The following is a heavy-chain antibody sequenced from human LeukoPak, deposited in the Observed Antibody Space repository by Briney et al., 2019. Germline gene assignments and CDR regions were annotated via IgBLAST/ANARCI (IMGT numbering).Heavy chain of an antibody. Sequence: PSQTLSLTCTVSGGSISSGGYYWSWIRQPAGKGLEWIGRIYTSGSTNYNPSLKSRVTISVDTSKNQFSLKLSSVTAADTAVYYCASTAIFGVVSGPNDYWGQGTLVTVSS. V-gene: IGHV4-61*02. CDR1: GGSISSGGYY. D-gene: IGHD3-3*01. CDR2: IYTSGST. CDR3: ASTAIFGVVSGPNDY. J-gene: IGHJ4*02.